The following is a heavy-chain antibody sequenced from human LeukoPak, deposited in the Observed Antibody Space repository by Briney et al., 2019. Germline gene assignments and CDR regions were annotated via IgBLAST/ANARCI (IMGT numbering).Heavy chain of an antibody. CDR3: AKGDIAVFPGQGLTGAA. D-gene: IGHD2-15*01. Sequence: GGSLRLSCAASGFTFSSYAMSWVRQAPGKGLEWVSGIIPNGGRTYIADSVKGRFTISRDNLKNTLYLHMNSLRADDTAVYYCAKGDIAVFPGQGLTGAARGQGTLVTVSS. J-gene: IGHJ4*02. V-gene: IGHV3-23*01. CDR1: GFTFSSYA. CDR2: IIPNGGRT.